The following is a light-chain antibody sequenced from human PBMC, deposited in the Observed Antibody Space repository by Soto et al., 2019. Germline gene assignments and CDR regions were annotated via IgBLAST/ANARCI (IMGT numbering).Light chain of an antibody. CDR2: DVS. Sequence: QSAMTQPPSASGSPGRSVTISCTGTSSDVGGYNYVSWYQQHPGKAPKLMIYDVSKRPSGVPDRFSGSKSGNSASLTVSGLQADDEADYYCSSYAGSHSYVFGTGTKLTVL. CDR1: SSDVGGYNY. V-gene: IGLV2-8*01. J-gene: IGLJ1*01. CDR3: SSYAGSHSYV.